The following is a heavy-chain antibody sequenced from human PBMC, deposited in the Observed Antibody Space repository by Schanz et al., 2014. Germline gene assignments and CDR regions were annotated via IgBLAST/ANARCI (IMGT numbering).Heavy chain of an antibody. CDR1: GFTFSSYW. CDR3: ARKMKLGVYGGKGHDSLDI. CDR2: IGTSGGT. D-gene: IGHD4-17*01. J-gene: IGHJ3*02. V-gene: IGHV3-74*01. Sequence: EVQLVESGGGLVQPGGSLRLSCAASGFTFSSYWMHWVRQVPGKGLVWVSTIGTSGGTNYAESVKGRFTISRDNSKNTLYLQMNTLRAEDTAVYYCARKMKLGVYGGKGHDSLDIWGQGTMXTVSS.